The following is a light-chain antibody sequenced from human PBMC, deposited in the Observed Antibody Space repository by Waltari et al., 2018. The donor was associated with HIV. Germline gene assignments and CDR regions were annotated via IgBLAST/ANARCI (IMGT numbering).Light chain of an antibody. CDR3: AAWDDSLLV. CDR2: RNN. CDR1: SSNIGSNY. Sequence: QSVLTRPPSASGTPGQRVTISCSGSSSNIGSNYVYWYQQLPGTAPKLLIYRNNQRPSGVPDRFSGSKSGTSASLAISGLRSEDEADYYCAAWDDSLLVFGGGTKLTVL. J-gene: IGLJ2*01. V-gene: IGLV1-47*01.